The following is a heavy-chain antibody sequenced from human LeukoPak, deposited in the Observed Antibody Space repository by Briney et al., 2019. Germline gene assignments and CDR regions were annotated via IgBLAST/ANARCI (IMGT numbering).Heavy chain of an antibody. V-gene: IGHV4-59*01. D-gene: IGHD3-10*01. Sequence: SETLSLTCTVSGGSISSYHWSWIRQPPGKGLEWIGYIYYSGSTNYNPSLKSRVTISVDTSKNQFSLKLSSVTAADTAVYYCARGEIYYGSGSFDYWGQGTLVTVSS. J-gene: IGHJ4*02. CDR3: ARGEIYYGSGSFDY. CDR2: IYYSGST. CDR1: GGSISSYH.